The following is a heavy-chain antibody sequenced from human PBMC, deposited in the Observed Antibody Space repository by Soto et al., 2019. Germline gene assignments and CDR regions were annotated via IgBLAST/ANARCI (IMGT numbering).Heavy chain of an antibody. CDR3: ARENDDFWSGYYKGEIDY. D-gene: IGHD3-3*01. CDR2: ISSSSSTI. CDR1: GFTSSSYS. Sequence: EVQLVESGGGLVQPGGSLRLSCAASGFTSSSYSMNWVRQAPGKGLEWVSYISSSSSTIYYADSVKGRFTISRDNAKNSLYLQMNSLRDEDTAVYYCARENDDFWSGYYKGEIDYWGQGTLVTVSS. J-gene: IGHJ4*02. V-gene: IGHV3-48*02.